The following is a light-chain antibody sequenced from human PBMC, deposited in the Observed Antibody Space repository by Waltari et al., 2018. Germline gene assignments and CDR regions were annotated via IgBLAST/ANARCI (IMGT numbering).Light chain of an antibody. CDR2: EVS. Sequence: QSALTPPASVSGSPGQSITISCTGTSRDVGAYNYVSWSQQHPGQAPKLLIYEVSNRPSGVSNRFSGSKSGNTASLTISGLQAEDEADYYCSSYTRSTTFVFGTGTKVTVL. CDR1: SRDVGAYNY. J-gene: IGLJ1*01. V-gene: IGLV2-14*01. CDR3: SSYTRSTTFV.